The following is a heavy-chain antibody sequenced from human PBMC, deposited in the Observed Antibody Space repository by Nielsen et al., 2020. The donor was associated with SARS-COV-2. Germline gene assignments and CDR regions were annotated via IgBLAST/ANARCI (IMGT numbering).Heavy chain of an antibody. D-gene: IGHD1-1*01. CDR3: ARDLLQLDRRKPNAFDI. V-gene: IGHV3-21*01. J-gene: IGHJ3*02. Sequence: SVKGRSTISRDHAKNSLYLQMNSLRAEDTAVYYCARDLLQLDRRKPNAFDIWGQGTMVTVSS.